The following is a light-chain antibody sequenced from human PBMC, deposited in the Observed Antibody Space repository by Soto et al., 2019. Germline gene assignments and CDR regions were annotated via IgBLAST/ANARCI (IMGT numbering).Light chain of an antibody. V-gene: IGKV1-39*01. CDR1: QRISTY. J-gene: IGKJ4*01. CDR2: AAS. CDR3: QQSYSTPRT. Sequence: DIQMTQSPSSLSASIGDRVTITCRASQRISTYLNWYQQKPGKAPKLLIYAASSLQSGVPSTFSGSGSGTDFSLTISSLQPEDFATYFCQQSYSTPRTFAGGTKVEIK.